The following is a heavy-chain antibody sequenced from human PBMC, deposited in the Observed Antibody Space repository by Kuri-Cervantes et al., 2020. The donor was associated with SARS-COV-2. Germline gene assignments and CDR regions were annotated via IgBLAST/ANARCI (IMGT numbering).Heavy chain of an antibody. D-gene: IGHD6-13*01. Sequence: LSCTVSGGSVSSGSYYWSWIRQPPGKGLEWIGYIYYSGSINYNPSLKSRVTISVDTSKNQFSLKLSSVTAADTAVYYCARWQQQLVLYGMDVWGQGTTVTVSS. J-gene: IGHJ6*02. CDR3: ARWQQQLVLYGMDV. V-gene: IGHV4-61*01. CDR2: IYYSGSI. CDR1: GGSVSSGSYY.